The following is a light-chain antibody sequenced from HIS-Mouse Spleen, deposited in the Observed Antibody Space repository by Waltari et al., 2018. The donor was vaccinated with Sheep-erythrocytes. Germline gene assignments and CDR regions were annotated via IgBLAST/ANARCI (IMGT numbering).Light chain of an antibody. J-gene: IGLJ3*02. CDR2: EGS. Sequence: QSALTQPASVSGSPGQSITISCTGTSSDVGGYNLVSWYQQHPGKAPKLMIYEGSKRASGVSNRFSGSKSGNTASLTISGLQAEDDADYYCCSYAGSSTPWVFGGGTKLTVL. V-gene: IGLV2-23*01. CDR3: CSYAGSSTPWV. CDR1: SSDVGGYNL.